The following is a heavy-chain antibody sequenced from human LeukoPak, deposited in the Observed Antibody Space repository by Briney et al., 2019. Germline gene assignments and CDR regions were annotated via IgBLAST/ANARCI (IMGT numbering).Heavy chain of an antibody. V-gene: IGHV4-4*02. D-gene: IGHD6-25*01. Sequence: TSETLSLTCDVSGGSVTSTNWWTWFRQPPGKGLEWIGEVHLDGRTNYNPSLKSRLVMSADLPEDHISLKLTSVTAADTAVYYCAREGGFYRPLDYSGQGTLVTVSS. J-gene: IGHJ4*02. CDR1: GGSVTSTNW. CDR3: AREGGFYRPLDY. CDR2: VHLDGRT.